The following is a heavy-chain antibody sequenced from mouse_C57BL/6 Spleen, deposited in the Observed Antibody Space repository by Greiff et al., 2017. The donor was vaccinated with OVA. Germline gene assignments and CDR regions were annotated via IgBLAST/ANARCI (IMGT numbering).Heavy chain of an antibody. Sequence: QVQLKQPGAELVKPGASVKMSCKASGYTFTSYWITWVKQRPGQGLEWIGDIYPGSGSTNYNEKFKSKATLTVDTSSSTAYMQLSSLLSEDSAVYYCARHYYGSSYWYFDVWGTGTTVTVSS. D-gene: IGHD1-1*01. CDR1: GYTFTSYW. CDR2: IYPGSGST. CDR3: ARHYYGSSYWYFDV. V-gene: IGHV1-55*01. J-gene: IGHJ1*03.